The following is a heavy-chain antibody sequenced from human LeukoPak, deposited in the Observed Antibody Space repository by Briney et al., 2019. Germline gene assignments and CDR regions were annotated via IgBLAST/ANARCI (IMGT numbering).Heavy chain of an antibody. Sequence: ASVKVSCKASGYTFTSYDTNWVRQATGQGLEWMGWMNPNSGNTGYAQKFQGRVTMTRNTSISTAYMELSSLRSEDTAVYYCARQTDSSSWYFKGYYYYGMDVWGQGTTVTVSS. D-gene: IGHD6-13*01. CDR3: ARQTDSSSWYFKGYYYYGMDV. V-gene: IGHV1-8*01. CDR1: GYTFTSYD. J-gene: IGHJ6*02. CDR2: MNPNSGNT.